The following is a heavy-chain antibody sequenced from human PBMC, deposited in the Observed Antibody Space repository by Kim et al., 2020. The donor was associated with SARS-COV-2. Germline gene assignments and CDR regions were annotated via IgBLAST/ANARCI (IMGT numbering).Heavy chain of an antibody. V-gene: IGHV3-21*01. CDR1: GFTYSSYS. CDR3: ARDLPGPYYYYGMDV. J-gene: IGHJ6*02. Sequence: GGSLRLSCAASGFTYSSYSMNWVRQAPGKGLEWVSSISSSSSYIYYADSVKGRFTISRDNAKNSLYLQMNSLRAEDTAVYYCARDLPGPYYYYGMDVWGQGTTVTVSS. CDR2: ISSSSSYI.